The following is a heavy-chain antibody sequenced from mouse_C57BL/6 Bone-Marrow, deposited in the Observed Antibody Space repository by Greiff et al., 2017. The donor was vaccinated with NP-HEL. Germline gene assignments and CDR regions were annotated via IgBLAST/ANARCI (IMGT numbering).Heavy chain of an antibody. CDR2: IYPGGGYT. Sequence: QVQLQQSGAELVRPGTSVTMSCKASGYTFTNYWIGWAKQRPGHGLEWIGDIYPGGGYTNYNEKFKGKATLTADKSSSTAYMQFSSLTSEDSAIYYCARNGLPYYFDYWGQGTTLTVSS. D-gene: IGHD5-5*01. CDR3: ARNGLPYYFDY. CDR1: GYTFTNYW. J-gene: IGHJ2*01. V-gene: IGHV1-63*01.